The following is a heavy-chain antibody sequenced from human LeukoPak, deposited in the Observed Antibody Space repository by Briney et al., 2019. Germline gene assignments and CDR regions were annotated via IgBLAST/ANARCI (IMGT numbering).Heavy chain of an antibody. CDR2: ISSSSSYI. J-gene: IGHJ4*01. V-gene: IGHV3-21*01. Sequence: GGSLRLSCGASGFNFRAYWMTWVRQAPGKGLEWVSSISSSSSYIYYADSVKGRFTISRDNAKNSLYLQMNSLRVEDTAIYYCARKPAPADWGQGTLVTVSS. D-gene: IGHD6-25*01. CDR3: ARKPAPAD. CDR1: GFNFRAYW.